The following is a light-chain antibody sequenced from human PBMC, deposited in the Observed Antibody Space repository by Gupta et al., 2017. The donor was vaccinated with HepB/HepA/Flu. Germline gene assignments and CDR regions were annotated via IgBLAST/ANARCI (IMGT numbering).Light chain of an antibody. V-gene: IGLV2-18*02. CDR3: SSYTSSSTLV. J-gene: IGLJ2*01. Sequence: QSALTQPPSVSGSPGQSVTISCTGTSSDVGSYNRVSWYQQPPGTAPKLMIYEVSNRPSGVPDRVSGSKSGTTALLTISGLQAEDDAYYYCSSYTSSSTLVFGGGTKLTVL. CDR2: EVS. CDR1: SSDVGSYNR.